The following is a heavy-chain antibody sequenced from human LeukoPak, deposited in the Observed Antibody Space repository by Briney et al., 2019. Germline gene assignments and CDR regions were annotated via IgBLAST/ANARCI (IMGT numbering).Heavy chain of an antibody. J-gene: IGHJ3*02. V-gene: IGHV1-2*02. CDR1: GYTFTGYY. CDR2: INPNSGGT. D-gene: IGHD1-26*01. Sequence: ASVKVSCKASGYTFTGYYMHWVRQAPGQGLEWMGWINPNSGGTNYAQKFQGRVTMTRDTSISTAYMELSRLRSDDTAVYYCARGLYSGSYIDTIAFDIWGQGTMVTVSS. CDR3: ARGLYSGSYIDTIAFDI.